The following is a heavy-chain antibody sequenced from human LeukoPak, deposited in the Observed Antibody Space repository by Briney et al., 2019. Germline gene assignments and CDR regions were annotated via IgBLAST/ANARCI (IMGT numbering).Heavy chain of an antibody. J-gene: IGHJ4*02. CDR3: ARGSSGWLYNDY. V-gene: IGHV4-59*08. CDR2: IYYSGST. Sequence: SETLSLTCTVSGGSISSYYWSWIRRPPGKGLEWIGYIYYSGSTNYNPSLKSRVTISVDTSKNQFSLKLSSVTAADTAVYYCARGSSGWLYNDYWGQGTLVTVSS. D-gene: IGHD6-19*01. CDR1: GGSISSYY.